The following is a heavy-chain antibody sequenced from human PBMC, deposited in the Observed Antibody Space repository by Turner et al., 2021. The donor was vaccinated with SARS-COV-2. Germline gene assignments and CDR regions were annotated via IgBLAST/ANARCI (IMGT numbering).Heavy chain of an antibody. CDR3: ATVFAVAGLSYGMDV. V-gene: IGHV1-24*01. Sequence: QVQLVQSGAEVKKPGASVKVSSKVSGYTLTELSMHWVRQAPGKGLEWMGGFDPEDVETIYAQKFQGRVTMTEDTSTDTAYMELSSLISEETAVYYCATVFAVAGLSYGMDVWGQGTTVTVSS. J-gene: IGHJ6*02. CDR1: GYTLTELS. CDR2: FDPEDVET. D-gene: IGHD6-19*01.